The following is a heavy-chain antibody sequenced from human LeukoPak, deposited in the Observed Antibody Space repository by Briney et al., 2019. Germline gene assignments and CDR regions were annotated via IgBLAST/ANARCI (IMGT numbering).Heavy chain of an antibody. CDR2: IYSGGST. J-gene: IGHJ6*03. CDR1: GFTVSSNY. V-gene: IGHV3-66*01. CDR3: ARVGGGSHGGYYYYMDV. Sequence: PGGSLRLSCAASGFTVSSNYMSWVRQAPGKGLEWVSVIYSGGSTYYADSVKGRFTISRDNSKNTLYLQMNSLRAEDTAVYYCARVGGGSHGGYYYYMDVWGKGTTVTVSS. D-gene: IGHD2-15*01.